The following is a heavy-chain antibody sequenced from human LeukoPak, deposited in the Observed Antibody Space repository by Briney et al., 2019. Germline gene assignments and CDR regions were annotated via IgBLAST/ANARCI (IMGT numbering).Heavy chain of an antibody. D-gene: IGHD6-19*01. Sequence: ASVKVSCKASGYTFTSYYMHWVRRAPGQGLEWMGIINPSGGSTSYAQKFQGRVTMTRDMSTSTVYMELSSLRSEDTAVYYCARDPFRIAVAGLDNDDYWGQGTLVTVSS. V-gene: IGHV1-46*01. CDR1: GYTFTSYY. CDR3: ARDPFRIAVAGLDNDDY. CDR2: INPSGGST. J-gene: IGHJ4*02.